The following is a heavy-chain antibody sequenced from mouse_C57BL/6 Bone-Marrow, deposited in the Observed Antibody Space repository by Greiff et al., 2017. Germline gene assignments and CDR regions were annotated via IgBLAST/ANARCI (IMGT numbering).Heavy chain of an antibody. Sequence: QVQLQQPGAELVKPGASVKLSCKASGYTFTSYWMHWVKQRPGQGLEWIGMIHPNSGSTNYNEKFKSKATLTVDKSSSAAYMQLSSLTSEDSAVYYWARGVAIYYDYGYARDYWGQGTSVTVSS. V-gene: IGHV1-64*01. CDR1: GYTFTSYW. CDR3: ARGVAIYYDYGYARDY. D-gene: IGHD2-4*01. CDR2: IHPNSGST. J-gene: IGHJ4*01.